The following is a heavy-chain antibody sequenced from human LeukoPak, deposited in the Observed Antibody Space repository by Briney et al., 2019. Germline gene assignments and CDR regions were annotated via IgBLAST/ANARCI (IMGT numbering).Heavy chain of an antibody. CDR1: GYRFTTYW. J-gene: IGHJ3*02. CDR3: ARQTGDNAFDI. Sequence: GESLKISCKGSGYRFTTYWIGWVRQMPGKGLEWTGIIYPGDSDTRYSPSFQGQVTISADKSITTAYLQWNSLKASDTAMYYCARQTGDNAFDIWGRGTMVTVSS. D-gene: IGHD7-27*01. CDR2: IYPGDSDT. V-gene: IGHV5-51*01.